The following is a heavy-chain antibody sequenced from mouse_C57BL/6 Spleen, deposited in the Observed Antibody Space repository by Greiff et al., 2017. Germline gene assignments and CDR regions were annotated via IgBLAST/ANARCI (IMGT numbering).Heavy chain of an antibody. V-gene: IGHV1-80*01. CDR3: ARNTGTAWFAY. CDR2: IYPGDGDT. Sequence: QVQLQQSGAELVKPGASVKISCKASGYAFSSYWMNWVKQRPGKGLEWIGQIYPGDGDTNYNGKFKGKATLTADKSSSQAYMQLSSLTSEDAAVYFCARNTGTAWFAYWGQGTLVTVSA. CDR1: GYAFSSYW. J-gene: IGHJ3*01. D-gene: IGHD4-1*01.